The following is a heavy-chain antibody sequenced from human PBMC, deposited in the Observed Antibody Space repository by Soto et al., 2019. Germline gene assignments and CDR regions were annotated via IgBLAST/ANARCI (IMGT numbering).Heavy chain of an antibody. V-gene: IGHV3-7*01. CDR1: GFTCSSYC. D-gene: IGHD6-13*01. Sequence: EVQLVESGGGLVQPGGSLRLSCADSGFTCSSYCMSWVRQAPVKGLEWVGNIKQEGSEENYVDSVKGRFTISRDNAKNSLYMQMTSLRAGDTAVYYCARIASTGRGWDVWGQGTTVVVSS. CDR2: IKQEGSEE. CDR3: ARIASTGRGWDV. J-gene: IGHJ6*02.